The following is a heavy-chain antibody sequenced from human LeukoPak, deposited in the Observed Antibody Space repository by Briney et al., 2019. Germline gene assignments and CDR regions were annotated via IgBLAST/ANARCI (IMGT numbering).Heavy chain of an antibody. J-gene: IGHJ3*02. V-gene: IGHV1-2*04. Sequence: ASVKVSCKASGYTFTGYYMHWVRQAPGQGLEWMGWINPNSGGTNYAQKFLGWVTMTRDTSISTAYMELSRLRSDDTAVYYCARAVRGGDITDPQGAFDIWGQGTMVTVSS. D-gene: IGHD2-21*02. CDR3: ARAVRGGDITDPQGAFDI. CDR1: GYTFTGYY. CDR2: INPNSGGT.